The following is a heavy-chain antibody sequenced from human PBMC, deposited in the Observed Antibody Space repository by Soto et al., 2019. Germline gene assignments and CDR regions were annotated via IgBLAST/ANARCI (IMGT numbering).Heavy chain of an antibody. CDR2: IWDDGSDK. J-gene: IGHJ4*02. Sequence: GVSLRLSFAASGFTSRSYCMHWVRQAPGKGLEWVAVIWDDGSDKKYADSVKGRFTVSRDNSKNTLYLQMNSLRAEDTAVYYCAKDPNSSGYYPLDYWGQGTLVTVSS. V-gene: IGHV3-33*06. CDR1: GFTSRSYC. CDR3: AKDPNSSGYYPLDY. D-gene: IGHD3-22*01.